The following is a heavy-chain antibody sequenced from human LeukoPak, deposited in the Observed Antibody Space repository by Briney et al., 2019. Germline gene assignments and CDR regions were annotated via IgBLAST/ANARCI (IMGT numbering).Heavy chain of an antibody. Sequence: ASVKVSCKASGYTFTSYGISWVRQAPGQELEWMGWISAYNGNTNYAQKLQGRVTVTTDTSTSTAYMELRSLRSDDTAVYYCARLGYCSSTSCYVYYYYGMDVWGKGTTVTVSS. D-gene: IGHD2-2*01. CDR2: ISAYNGNT. J-gene: IGHJ6*04. V-gene: IGHV1-18*04. CDR1: GYTFTSYG. CDR3: ARLGYCSSTSCYVYYYYGMDV.